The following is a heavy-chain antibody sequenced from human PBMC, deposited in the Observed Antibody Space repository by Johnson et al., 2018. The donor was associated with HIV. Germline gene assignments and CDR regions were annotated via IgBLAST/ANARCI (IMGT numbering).Heavy chain of an antibody. CDR1: GFTFSSYW. V-gene: IGHV3-7*01. CDR2: IKQDGSEK. D-gene: IGHD6-6*01. J-gene: IGHJ3*02. CDR3: ARDRGSSSLDAFDI. Sequence: EVQLVESGGGLVKPGGSLRLSCAASGFTFSSYWMSWVRQAPGKGLEWVANIKQDGSEKYYVDSVKGRFTISRDNAKNSLYLQMDSLRAEDAAVYYCARDRGSSSLDAFDIWGQGTMVTVYS.